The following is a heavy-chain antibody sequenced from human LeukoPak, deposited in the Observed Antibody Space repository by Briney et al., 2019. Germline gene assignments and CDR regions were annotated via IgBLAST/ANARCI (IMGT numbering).Heavy chain of an antibody. D-gene: IGHD2-2*02. V-gene: IGHV4-34*01. CDR2: INHGGST. J-gene: IGHJ4*02. CDR3: ARAPGYCSSTSCYREGSYFDY. CDR1: GGSFSGYY. Sequence: PSETLSLTCAVYGGSFSGYYWSWIRQPPGKGLEWIGEINHGGSTNYNPSLKSRVTISVDTSKNQFSLKLSSVTAADTAVYYCARAPGYCSSTSCYREGSYFDYWGQGTLVTVSS.